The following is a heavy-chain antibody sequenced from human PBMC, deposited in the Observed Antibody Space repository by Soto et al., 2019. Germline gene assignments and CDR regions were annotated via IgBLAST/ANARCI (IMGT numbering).Heavy chain of an antibody. CDR1: GFTFSSYG. CDR2: ISYDGSNK. V-gene: IGHV3-30*18. Sequence: PGGSLRLSCAASGFTFSSYGMHWVRQAPGKGLEWVAVISYDGSNKYYADSMKGRFTISRDNSKNTLYLQMNSLRAEDTAVYYCAKDLVGFLSSSIAAQITSFYYYGMDVWGQGTTVTVSS. D-gene: IGHD6-6*01. CDR3: AKDLVGFLSSSIAAQITSFYYYGMDV. J-gene: IGHJ6*02.